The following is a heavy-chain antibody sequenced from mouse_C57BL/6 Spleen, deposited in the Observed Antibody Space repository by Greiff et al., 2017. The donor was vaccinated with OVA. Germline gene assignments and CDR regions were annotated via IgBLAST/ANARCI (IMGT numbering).Heavy chain of an antibody. CDR1: GFTFSSYG. CDR3: ARNPPGYYGSSPYYFDY. CDR2: ISSGGSYT. D-gene: IGHD1-1*01. V-gene: IGHV5-6*01. Sequence: EVLLVASGGDLVKPGGSLKLSCAASGFTFSSYGMSWVRQTPDKRLEWVATISSGGSYTYYPDSVKGRFTISRDNAKNTLYLQMSSLKSEDTAMYYCARNPPGYYGSSPYYFDYWGQGTTLTVSS. J-gene: IGHJ2*01.